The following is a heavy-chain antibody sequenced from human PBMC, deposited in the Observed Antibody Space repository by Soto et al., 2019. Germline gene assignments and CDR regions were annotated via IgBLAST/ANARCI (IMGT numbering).Heavy chain of an antibody. Sequence: ASVKVSCKASGGTFSSYAISWVRQAPGQGLEWMGGIIPIFGTANYAQKFQGRVTITADESTSTAYMELSSLRSEDTAVYYCARPLQYYYDSSGQSACFDPWGQGTLVTVSS. D-gene: IGHD3-22*01. V-gene: IGHV1-69*13. CDR2: IIPIFGTA. CDR1: GGTFSSYA. CDR3: ARPLQYYYDSSGQSACFDP. J-gene: IGHJ5*02.